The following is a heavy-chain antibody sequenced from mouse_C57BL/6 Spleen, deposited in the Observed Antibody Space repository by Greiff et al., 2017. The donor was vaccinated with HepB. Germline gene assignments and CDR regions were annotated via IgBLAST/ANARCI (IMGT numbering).Heavy chain of an antibody. CDR3: ASLLTGPYYYAMDY. Sequence: VQLQQSGAELVRPGASVKMSCKASGYTFTSYNMHWLKQTPRQGLEWIGAIYPGNGDTSYNQKFKGKATLTVDKSSSTAYMQLSSLTSEDSAVYFCASLLTGPYYYAMDYWGQGTSVTVSS. CDR2: IYPGNGDT. CDR1: GYTFTSYN. J-gene: IGHJ4*01. D-gene: IGHD4-1*01. V-gene: IGHV1-12*01.